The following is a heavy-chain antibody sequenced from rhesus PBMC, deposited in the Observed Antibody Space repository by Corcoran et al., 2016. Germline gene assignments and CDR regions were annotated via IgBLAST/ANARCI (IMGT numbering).Heavy chain of an antibody. CDR2: IYGSGGST. D-gene: IGHD3-9*01. CDR3: ARRDGGLDY. V-gene: IGHV4-93*02. CDR1: GGSISSSNW. J-gene: IGHJ4*01. Sequence: QVQLQESGPAVVKPSETLSLTCAVSGGSISSSNWWCCIRQSPGKGLEWIGGIYGSGGSTEYNPSLKRRVTISIDTSKNQFSLKLSSVTAADTAVYYCARRDGGLDYWGQGVLVTVSS.